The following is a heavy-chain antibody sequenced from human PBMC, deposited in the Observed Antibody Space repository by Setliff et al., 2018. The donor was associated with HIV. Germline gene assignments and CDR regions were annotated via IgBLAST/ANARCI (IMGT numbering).Heavy chain of an antibody. CDR1: GGSISTSNW. J-gene: IGHJ4*02. CDR3: ARLIHTGLLYFDY. D-gene: IGHD2-8*02. Sequence: SETLSLTCTVSGGSISTSNWWGWIRQTPGKGLEWIGYIYTSGTTEYNPSLDSRVTISVDTSRDQFSLNLRSVTAADTALYFCARLIHTGLLYFDYWGLGMLVTVSS. CDR2: IYTSGTT. V-gene: IGHV4-4*09.